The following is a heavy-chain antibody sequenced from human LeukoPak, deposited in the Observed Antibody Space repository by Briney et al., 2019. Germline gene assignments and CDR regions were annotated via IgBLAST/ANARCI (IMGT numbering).Heavy chain of an antibody. CDR1: GFTFDDYD. J-gene: IGHJ4*02. CDR2: ISWNSGSI. D-gene: IGHD6-13*01. CDR3: AKESIAAAGSFDY. Sequence: AGGSLRLSCAASGFTFDDYDMHWVRQAPGKGLEWVSGISWNSGSIGYADSVKGRLTISRDNAKNSLYLQMNSLRAEDMALYYCAKESIAAAGSFDYWGQGTLVTVSS. V-gene: IGHV3-9*03.